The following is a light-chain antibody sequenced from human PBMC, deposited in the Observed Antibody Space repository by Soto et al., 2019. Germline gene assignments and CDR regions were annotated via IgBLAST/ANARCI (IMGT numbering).Light chain of an antibody. CDR2: EVT. CDR3: SSYTNINTRACV. CDR1: SGDIGSYNR. Sequence: QSALTHPASVSWSPGQSITISCTGTSGDIGSYNRVSWYQQHPGKAPKLIIYEVTDRPSGVSNRFSGSKSGNTASLTISGLQAEDEAEYYCSSYTNINTRACVFGTGTRSPS. V-gene: IGLV2-14*01. J-gene: IGLJ1*01.